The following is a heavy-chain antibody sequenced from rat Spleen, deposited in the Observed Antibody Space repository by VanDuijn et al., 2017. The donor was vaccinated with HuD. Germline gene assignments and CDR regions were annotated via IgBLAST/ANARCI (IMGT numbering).Heavy chain of an antibody. CDR2: IWGDGST. J-gene: IGHJ2*01. Sequence: QVQLKESGPGLVQPSQTLSLTCTVSGFSLISYSVSWVRQPPGKGLEWMGGIWGDGSTNYNSALKYRLNISRDTSKSQVYLKMNSLRSEDTATYYCTRGTYYRHWGQGVMVTVSS. V-gene: IGHV2-13*01. CDR1: GFSLISYS. CDR3: TRGTYYRH. D-gene: IGHD1-12*01.